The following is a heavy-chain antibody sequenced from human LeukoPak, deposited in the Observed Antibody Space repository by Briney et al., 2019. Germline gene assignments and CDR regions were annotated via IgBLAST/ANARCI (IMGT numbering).Heavy chain of an antibody. CDR1: GGTFSSYA. D-gene: IGHD2-15*01. CDR3: ARDPDFVAPGYCSGGSCYVIDY. V-gene: IGHV1-69*04. CDR2: IIPILGIA. Sequence: ASVKVSCKASGGTFSSYAISWVRQAPGQGLEWMGRIIPILGIANYAQKFQGRVTITADKSTSTAYMELSSLRSEDTAVYYCARDPDFVAPGYCSGGSCYVIDYWGQGTLVTVSS. J-gene: IGHJ4*02.